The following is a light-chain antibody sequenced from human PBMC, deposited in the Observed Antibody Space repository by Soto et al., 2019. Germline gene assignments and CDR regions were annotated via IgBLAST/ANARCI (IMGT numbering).Light chain of an antibody. Sequence: EIVLTQSPGTLSLSPGERATLSCRASQSLSSSYLAWYQQKPGQAPRLLIFGASSRATGIPDRFGGSGSGTDFTLTISRLEPEDFAVYYCRQYGGSPGTFGQGTKVEI. CDR3: RQYGGSPGT. CDR1: QSLSSSY. J-gene: IGKJ1*01. CDR2: GAS. V-gene: IGKV3-20*01.